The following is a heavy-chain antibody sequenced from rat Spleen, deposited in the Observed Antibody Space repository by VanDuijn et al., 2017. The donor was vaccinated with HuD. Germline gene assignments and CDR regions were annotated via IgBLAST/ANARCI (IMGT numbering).Heavy chain of an antibody. D-gene: IGHD1-4*01. CDR1: GFTFSSFP. Sequence: EVQLVESGGGLVQPGRSLKLSCAASGFTFSSFPMAWFRQAPTKGLEWVATISSDGRRNYYRDSVKGRFTISRDNAKNTLYLQMDSLRSEDTATYYCARRHFGYTDYFDYWGQGVMVTVSS. CDR2: ISSDGRRN. V-gene: IGHV5-29*01. J-gene: IGHJ2*01. CDR3: ARRHFGYTDYFDY.